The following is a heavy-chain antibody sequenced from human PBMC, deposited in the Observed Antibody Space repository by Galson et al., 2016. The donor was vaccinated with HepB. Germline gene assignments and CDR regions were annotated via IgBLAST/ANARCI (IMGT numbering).Heavy chain of an antibody. CDR3: ATGLGGSDYDH. CDR1: GFTISHAW. Sequence: SLRLSCAASGFTISHAWMNWVRQAPGKGLEWVGRIRSRTDGGTTDHAAPVKGRFSISRDDAKNTLFLEMNSLKSEDTGVYYCATGLGGSDYDHWGQGTLVIVSS. CDR2: IRSRTDGGTT. J-gene: IGHJ4*02. V-gene: IGHV3-15*05. D-gene: IGHD1-26*01.